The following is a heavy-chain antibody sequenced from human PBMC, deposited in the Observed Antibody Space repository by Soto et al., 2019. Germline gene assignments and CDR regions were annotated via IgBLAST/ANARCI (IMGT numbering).Heavy chain of an antibody. CDR3: ATGIAAAGYYYYYGMDV. Sequence: SVKVSCKASGGTFSSYAISWVRQAPGQGLEWMGGIIPIFGTANYAQKFQGRVTITADESTSTAYMELSSLRSEDTAVYYCATGIAAAGYYYYYGMDVWGQGTTVTVSS. J-gene: IGHJ6*02. CDR2: IIPIFGTA. D-gene: IGHD6-13*01. CDR1: GGTFSSYA. V-gene: IGHV1-69*13.